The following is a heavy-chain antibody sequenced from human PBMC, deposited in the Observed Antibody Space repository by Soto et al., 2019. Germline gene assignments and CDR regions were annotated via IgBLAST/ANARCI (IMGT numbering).Heavy chain of an antibody. J-gene: IGHJ4*02. CDR1: GGSMRNYF. CDR2: IHYSGTT. D-gene: IGHD6-13*01. Sequence: TSETLSLTCTVSGGSMRNYFWTWIRQPPGKGLEWIGYIHYSGTTSFFPSFDPSLRSRVTISEDTSKNQFSLKLLSVTTADTAVYFCAAGEASSRNLAPYYLGFCGQGSLVTVS. CDR3: AAGEASSRNLAPYYLGF. V-gene: IGHV4-59*01.